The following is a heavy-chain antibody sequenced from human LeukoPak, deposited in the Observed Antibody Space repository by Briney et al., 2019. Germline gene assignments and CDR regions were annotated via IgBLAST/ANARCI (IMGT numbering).Heavy chain of an antibody. CDR3: ARDNNWNYALLDY. CDR2: INPNSGGT. CDR1: GYTXTGYY. V-gene: IGHV1-2*02. D-gene: IGHD1-7*01. J-gene: IGHJ4*02. Sequence: ASVKVSCKASGYTXTGYYMHWVRQAPGQGLEWMGWINPNSGGTNYAQKFQGRVTMTRDTSISTAYMELSRLRSDDTAVYYCARDNNWNYALLDYWGQGTLVTVSS.